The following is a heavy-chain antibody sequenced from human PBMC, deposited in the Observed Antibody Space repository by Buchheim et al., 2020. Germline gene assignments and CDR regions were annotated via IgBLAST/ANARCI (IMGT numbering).Heavy chain of an antibody. CDR2: IYYRSKWKY. V-gene: IGHV6-1*01. D-gene: IGHD3-16*01. CDR1: GDSVSSNIAA. CDR3: ARGAYDISWQ. Sequence: QVQLQQSGPGLLKPSQTLSLTCAISGDSVSSNIAAWHWIRQSPSRLLEWMGRIYYRSKWKYDYAESVKSRIPISPETSKNQFSLQLNSVTPEDTAVYYCARGAYDISWQWGQGTL. J-gene: IGHJ4*02.